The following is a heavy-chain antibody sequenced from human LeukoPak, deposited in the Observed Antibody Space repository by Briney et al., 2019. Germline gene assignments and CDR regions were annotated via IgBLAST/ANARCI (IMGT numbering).Heavy chain of an antibody. J-gene: IGHJ4*02. CDR2: ISNSGANT. V-gene: IGHV3-23*01. CDR1: GFTFSSSP. CDR3: AQGRYSSPAGY. Sequence: GGSLRLSCAASGFTFSSSPMSWVRQAPGKGLEWVSGISNSGANTYYADAVKGRFTISRDNSKTTLYLYMNSLGVEDTAVYYCAQGRYSSPAGYWGQGTLVTVSS. D-gene: IGHD6-19*01.